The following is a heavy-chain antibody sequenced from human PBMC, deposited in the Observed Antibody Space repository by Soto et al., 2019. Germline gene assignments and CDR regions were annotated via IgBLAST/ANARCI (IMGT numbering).Heavy chain of an antibody. J-gene: IGHJ1*01. Sequence: QVQLVESGGGVVQPGRSLRLSCAASGFTFSSYAMHWVRQAPGKGLEWVAVISYDGSNKYYADSVKGRFTISRDNSKNTLYLQMNSLRAEDTAVYYCARDPYSSGWYRRYFQHWRQGTLVTVSS. CDR3: ARDPYSSGWYRRYFQH. CDR2: ISYDGSNK. V-gene: IGHV3-30-3*01. D-gene: IGHD6-19*01. CDR1: GFTFSSYA.